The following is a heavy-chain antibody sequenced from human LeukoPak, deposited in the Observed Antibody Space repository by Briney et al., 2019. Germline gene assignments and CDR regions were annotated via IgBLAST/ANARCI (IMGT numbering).Heavy chain of an antibody. D-gene: IGHD5-12*01. Sequence: ASVKVSCKASGGTFSSYAISWVRQAPGQGLEWMGRIIPILGIANYAQKFQGRVTITADESTSTAYMELSSLRSEDTAVYYCARVLGGYIHGGYFDYWGQGTLVTVSS. CDR2: IIPILGIA. J-gene: IGHJ4*02. CDR3: ARVLGGYIHGGYFDY. CDR1: GGTFSSYA. V-gene: IGHV1-69*04.